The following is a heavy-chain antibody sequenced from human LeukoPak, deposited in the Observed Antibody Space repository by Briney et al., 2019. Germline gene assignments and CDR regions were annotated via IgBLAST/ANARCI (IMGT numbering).Heavy chain of an antibody. CDR2: IYYSGST. V-gene: IGHV4-39*01. J-gene: IGHJ1*01. D-gene: IGHD2-21*02. Sequence: SETLSLTCTVSGGSISSSSYYWGWIRQPPGKGLEWIGSIYYSGSTYYNPSLKSRVTISVDTSKNQFSLKLSAVTAADTAVYYCARKVVTASPFQHWGQGTLVTVSS. CDR1: GGSISSSSYY. CDR3: ARKVVTASPFQH.